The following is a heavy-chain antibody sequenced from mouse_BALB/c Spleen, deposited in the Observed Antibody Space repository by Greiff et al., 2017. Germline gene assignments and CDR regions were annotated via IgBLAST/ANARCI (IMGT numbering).Heavy chain of an antibody. CDR1: GYSITSGYY. J-gene: IGHJ3*01. CDR3: AREEDYYGSSSFAY. CDR2: ISYDGSN. Sequence: EVKLMESGPGLVKPSQSLSLTCSVTGYSITSGYYWNWIRQFPGNKLEWMGYISYDGSNNYNPSLKNRISITRDTSKNQFFLKLNSVTTEDTATYYCAREEDYYGSSSFAYWGQGTLVTVSA. V-gene: IGHV3-6*02. D-gene: IGHD1-1*01.